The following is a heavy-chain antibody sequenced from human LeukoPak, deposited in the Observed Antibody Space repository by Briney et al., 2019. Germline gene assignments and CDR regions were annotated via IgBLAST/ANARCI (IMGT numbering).Heavy chain of an antibody. J-gene: IGHJ3*01. CDR2: IFYTGT. D-gene: IGHD2-15*01. CDR1: GGSITSSSYF. Sequence: PSETLSLTCTVSGGSITSSSYFWGWIRQPPGKGLEWMGYIFYTGTNYNPSIKSRFIIFEDTSKNQLSLKLFSVTAADTAVYYCARMRGTVVVEDAYDVWGQGTLLTVSS. V-gene: IGHV4-61*05. CDR3: ARMRGTVVVEDAYDV.